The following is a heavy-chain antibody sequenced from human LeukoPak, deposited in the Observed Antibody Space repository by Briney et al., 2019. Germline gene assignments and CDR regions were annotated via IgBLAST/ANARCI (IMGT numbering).Heavy chain of an antibody. CDR1: GGSISSYY. V-gene: IGHV4-4*07. J-gene: IGHJ4*02. Sequence: PSETLSLTCTVSGGSISSYYWSWIRQPAGKGLEWIGRIYTSGSTNYNPSLKSRVTMSVDTSKNQFSLKLSSVPAADTAVYYCARAKNLRGFYYFDYWGQGTLVTVSS. D-gene: IGHD3-10*01. CDR3: ARAKNLRGFYYFDY. CDR2: IYTSGST.